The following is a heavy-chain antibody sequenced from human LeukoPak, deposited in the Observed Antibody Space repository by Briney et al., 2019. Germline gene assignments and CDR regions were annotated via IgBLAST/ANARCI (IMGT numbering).Heavy chain of an antibody. V-gene: IGHV1-69*13. Sequence: ASVKVSCKASGGTFSSYAISWVRQAPGQGLEWMGGIIPIFGTANYAQKFQGRVTITADESTSTAYMELSSLRSEDTAVYYCARTTYYYDSSGYWPIDYWGQGTLVTVSS. D-gene: IGHD3-22*01. CDR3: ARTTYYYDSSGYWPIDY. CDR2: IIPIFGTA. CDR1: GGTFSSYA. J-gene: IGHJ4*02.